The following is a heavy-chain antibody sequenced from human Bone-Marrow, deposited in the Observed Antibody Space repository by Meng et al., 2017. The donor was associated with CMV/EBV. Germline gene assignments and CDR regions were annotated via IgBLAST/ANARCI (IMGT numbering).Heavy chain of an antibody. CDR2: ISSNGGST. Sequence: GESLKIYCAASGFTFSSYDMHWGRQAPGKRLEYVAAISSNGGSTYYADSVKGTFTISRNNSKTTLYLQMDSLRAEDMAVYYCARKYCTSANCYSPYFYYWGQGTLVTVSS. CDR3: ARKYCTSANCYSPYFYY. J-gene: IGHJ4*02. D-gene: IGHD2-2*02. V-gene: IGHV3-64*02. CDR1: GFTFSSYD.